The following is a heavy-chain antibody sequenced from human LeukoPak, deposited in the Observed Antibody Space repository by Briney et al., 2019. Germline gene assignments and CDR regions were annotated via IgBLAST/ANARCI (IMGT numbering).Heavy chain of an antibody. Sequence: PSETLSLTCAVYGGSFSGYYWSWIRQPPGKGLEWIGEINHSGSTNYNPSLKSRVTISVDKSKNQFSLKLSSVTAADTAVYYCARSNSGSLEYWGQGTLVTVSS. D-gene: IGHD1-26*01. V-gene: IGHV4-34*01. CDR3: ARSNSGSLEY. CDR2: INHSGST. J-gene: IGHJ4*02. CDR1: GGSFSGYY.